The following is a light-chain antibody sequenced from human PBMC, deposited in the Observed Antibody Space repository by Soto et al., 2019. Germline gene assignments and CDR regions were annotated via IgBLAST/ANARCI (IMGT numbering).Light chain of an antibody. CDR1: QSVNSD. J-gene: IGKJ1*01. V-gene: IGKV3-15*01. CDR3: LHYYEWPRWT. CDR2: GAS. Sequence: EIVLTQSPATLSVSPGNRATLSCRASQSVNSDLAWYQQKPGQAPRLLIYGASTRATGTPTRFSGSGSGTEFTLTISSLQSEDFAVYYCLHYYEWPRWTFGQGTKVEVK.